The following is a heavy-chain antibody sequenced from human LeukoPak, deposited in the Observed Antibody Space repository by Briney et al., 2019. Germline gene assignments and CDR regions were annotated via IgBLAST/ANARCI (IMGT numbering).Heavy chain of an antibody. CDR2: ISSSGSTI. J-gene: IGHJ3*02. CDR1: GFTFSSYE. D-gene: IGHD3-9*01. V-gene: IGHV3-48*03. Sequence: PGGSLRLSCAASGFTFSSYEMNWVRQAPGKGLEWVSYISSSGSTIYYADSVKGRFTISRDNAKNSRYLQMNSLRAEDTAVYYCALLLRYFDWLEGRAFDIWGQGTMVTVSS. CDR3: ALLLRYFDWLEGRAFDI.